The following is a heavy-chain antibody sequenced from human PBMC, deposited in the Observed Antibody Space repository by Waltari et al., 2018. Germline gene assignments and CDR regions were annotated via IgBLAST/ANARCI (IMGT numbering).Heavy chain of an antibody. CDR3: ASSGWYRGY. V-gene: IGHV4-34*01. CDR1: GGSFSGYY. D-gene: IGHD6-19*01. Sequence: QVQLQQWGAGLLKPSETLSLTCAVYGGSFSGYYWSWIRQPPGKGREWIGEIKHSGSTYYNPSLKSRVTISVDTSKNQFSLKLSSVTAADTSVYYCASSGWYRGYWGQGTLVTVSS. J-gene: IGHJ4*02. CDR2: IKHSGST.